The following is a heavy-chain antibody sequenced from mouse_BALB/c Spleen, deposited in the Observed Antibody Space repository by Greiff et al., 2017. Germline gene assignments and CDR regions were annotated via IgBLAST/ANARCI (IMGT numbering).Heavy chain of an antibody. Sequence: VQLQQSGAELARPGASVKLSCKASGYTFTSYWMQWVKQRPGQGLEWIGAIYPGDGDTRYTQKFKGKATLTADKSSSTAYMQLSSLASEDSAVYYCARSYRYQFAYGGQGTLVTVSA. V-gene: IGHV1-87*01. CDR2: IYPGDGDT. CDR3: ARSYRYQFAY. J-gene: IGHJ3*01. D-gene: IGHD2-14*01. CDR1: GYTFTSYW.